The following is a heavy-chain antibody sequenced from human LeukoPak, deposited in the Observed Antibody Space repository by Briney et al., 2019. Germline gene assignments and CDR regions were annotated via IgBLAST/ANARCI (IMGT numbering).Heavy chain of an antibody. J-gene: IGHJ4*02. CDR2: ISANGVNT. CDR3: AKDLSRWSFDY. D-gene: IGHD4-23*01. Sequence: GGSLRLSCVDSGFTFSSYAMTWVRQAPGKGLEWVSSISANGVNTYYADSVKGRFTISRDNSKNTLYLQMNSLRAEDTAVYYCAKDLSRWSFDYWGQGTLVTVSS. CDR1: GFTFSSYA. V-gene: IGHV3-23*01.